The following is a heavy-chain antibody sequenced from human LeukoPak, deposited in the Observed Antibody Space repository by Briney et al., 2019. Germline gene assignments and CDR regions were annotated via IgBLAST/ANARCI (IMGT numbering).Heavy chain of an antibody. CDR2: ISTGGDNK. J-gene: IGHJ6*02. D-gene: IGHD2-2*01. V-gene: IGHV3-21*01. CDR3: ARSFCTSASCSTGHYYYVLDV. CDR1: GFTFSRYA. Sequence: PGGSLRLSCAASGFTFSRYAMYWVRQAPEKGLEWVSYISTGGDNKFYADSLKGRFTVSRDNAKNSLFLQMDSLRAEDTAVYYCARSFCTSASCSTGHYYYVLDVWGQGTTVTVSS.